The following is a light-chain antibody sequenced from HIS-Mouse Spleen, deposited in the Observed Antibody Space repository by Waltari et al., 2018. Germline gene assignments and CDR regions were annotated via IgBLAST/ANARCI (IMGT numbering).Light chain of an antibody. V-gene: IGLV2-23*01. J-gene: IGLJ3*02. CDR2: EGS. Sequence: QSALTQPASVSGSPGQSITLYCTGTSRDVGSYNLVSWYQQPPGKAPKLMIYEGSKRPSGVSNRFSGSKSGNTASLTISGLQAEDEADYYCCSYAGSSTWVFGGGTKLTVL. CDR1: SRDVGSYNL. CDR3: CSYAGSSTWV.